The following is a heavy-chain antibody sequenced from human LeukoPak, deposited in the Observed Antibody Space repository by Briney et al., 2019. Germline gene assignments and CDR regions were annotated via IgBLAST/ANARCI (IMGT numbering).Heavy chain of an antibody. CDR2: IRRKGQSYTT. Sequence: AGGSLRLSCAASGFTFSDYILDWVRQAPGKGLEWVGRIRRKGQSYTTEYAASVKGRFTISRDDSKNSMYLHMNSLKTEDTAVYHCSRDGGEGGNSAFDIWGPGTMVTVSS. CDR3: SRDGGEGGNSAFDI. V-gene: IGHV3-72*01. J-gene: IGHJ3*02. D-gene: IGHD3-16*01. CDR1: GFTFSDYI.